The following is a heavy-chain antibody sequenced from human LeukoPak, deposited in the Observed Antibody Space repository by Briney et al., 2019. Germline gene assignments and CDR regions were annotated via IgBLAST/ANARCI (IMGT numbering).Heavy chain of an antibody. V-gene: IGHV4-39*02. D-gene: IGHD3-22*01. CDR3: VRPSDYHSRSSVDAFDM. Sequence: SETLSLTCSVSGDSIFMSHYYWGWVRQPPGKHLEWIGSVYDSGSTYYHPSLKSRLPISVDTSKNHFSIHLTSVTAADTAVYYCVRPSDYHSRSSVDAFDMWGHGIMVTVSS. CDR2: VYDSGST. CDR1: GDSIFMSHYY. J-gene: IGHJ3*02.